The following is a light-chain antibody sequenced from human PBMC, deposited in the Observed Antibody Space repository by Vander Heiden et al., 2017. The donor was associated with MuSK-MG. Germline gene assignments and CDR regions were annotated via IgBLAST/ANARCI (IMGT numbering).Light chain of an antibody. J-gene: IGKJ2*02. CDR1: QSISSY. CDR3: QQSYSTPRT. V-gene: IGKV1-39*01. Sequence: DIQMTQSPSSLSASVGDRVPITRRASQSISSYLNWYQQKPGNAPKLLIYAASSMQSGVPSRCSGSRSGTDFTLTISSLQPEDFATYYCQQSYSTPRTFGQGTKLEIK. CDR2: AAS.